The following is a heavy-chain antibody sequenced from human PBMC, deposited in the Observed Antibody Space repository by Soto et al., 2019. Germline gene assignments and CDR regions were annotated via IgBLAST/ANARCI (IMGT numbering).Heavy chain of an antibody. CDR2: IGTAGDT. Sequence: PGGSLRLSCAASGFTFSSYDMHWVRQATGKGLEWVSAIGTAGDTYYPGSVKGRFTISRENAKNSLYLQMNSLRAGDTAVYYCARATGTTDAFHVWGQGTMVTVS. CDR1: GFTFSSYD. CDR3: ARATGTTDAFHV. V-gene: IGHV3-13*01. D-gene: IGHD3-9*01. J-gene: IGHJ3*01.